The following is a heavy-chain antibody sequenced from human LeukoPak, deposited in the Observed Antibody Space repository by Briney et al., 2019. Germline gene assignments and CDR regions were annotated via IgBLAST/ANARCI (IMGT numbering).Heavy chain of an antibody. J-gene: IGHJ4*02. CDR2: INTYNGNT. Sequence: ASVKVSCKASGYTFTSYGISWVRQAPGQGLEWMGWINTYNGNTNYGQKFQGRVTMTTDTSTTTAYMELRSLRSDDTAVYYCARPGDYCGGGSCYDYWGQGTLVTVSS. D-gene: IGHD2-15*01. CDR1: GYTFTSYG. V-gene: IGHV1-18*04. CDR3: ARPGDYCGGGSCYDY.